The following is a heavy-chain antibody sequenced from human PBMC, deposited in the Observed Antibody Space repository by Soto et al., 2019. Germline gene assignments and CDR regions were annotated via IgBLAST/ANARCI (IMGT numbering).Heavy chain of an antibody. CDR1: GFTFDDYA. J-gene: IGHJ4*02. CDR2: ISWNSGSI. D-gene: IGHD6-19*01. CDR3: AKVGGMAVAGGPALVPH. Sequence: EVQLVESGGGLVQPGRSLRLSCAASGFTFDDYAMHWVRQAPGKGLEWVSGISWNSGSIGYADSVKGRLTISKDNAKNSLYMDMNSLRAEDTALYYCAKVGGMAVAGGPALVPHLGQGTLVTVSS. V-gene: IGHV3-9*01.